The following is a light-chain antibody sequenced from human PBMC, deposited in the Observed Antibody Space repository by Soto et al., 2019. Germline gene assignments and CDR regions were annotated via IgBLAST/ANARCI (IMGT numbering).Light chain of an antibody. V-gene: IGLV2-23*01. J-gene: IGLJ1*01. CDR3: CSYAGSSTYV. CDR1: SSDVGSYNL. CDR2: EGS. Sequence: QSALTRPASVAGSPGQSSTISCTGTSSDVGSYNLVSWYQQHPGKAPKLMIYEGSKRPSGVSNRFSGSKSSNTASLTISGLQAEDEADYYCCSYAGSSTYVFGTGTKVTVL.